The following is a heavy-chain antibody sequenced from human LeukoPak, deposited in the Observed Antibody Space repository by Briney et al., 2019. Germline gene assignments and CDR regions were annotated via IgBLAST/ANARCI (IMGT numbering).Heavy chain of an antibody. D-gene: IGHD1-26*01. CDR3: TRESGAFSPFGF. CDR1: GGSISSYY. Sequence: PSETLSLTCTVSGGSISSYYWSWIRQPPGKGLEWIGDINHRGSTNYNPSLKSRVNMSIDKSKNQLSLELTSVTAADTAIYYCTRESGAFSPFGFWGQGTLVTVSS. V-gene: IGHV4-59*12. CDR2: INHRGST. J-gene: IGHJ4*02.